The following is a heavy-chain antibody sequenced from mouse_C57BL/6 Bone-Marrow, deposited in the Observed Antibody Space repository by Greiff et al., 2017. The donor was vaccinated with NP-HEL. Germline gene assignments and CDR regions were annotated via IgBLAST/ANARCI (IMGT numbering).Heavy chain of an antibody. CDR3: AETGVAA. CDR2: IYPRSGNT. D-gene: IGHD1-3*01. CDR1: GYTFTSYG. V-gene: IGHV1-81*01. J-gene: IGHJ2*01. Sequence: QVQLQQSGAELARPGASVKLSCKASGYTFTSYGISWVKQRTGQGLEWIGEIYPRSGNTYYNEKFKGKATLTADKSSSTAYMELRGLTSEDSAVYISAETGVAARGQGTTLSVSP.